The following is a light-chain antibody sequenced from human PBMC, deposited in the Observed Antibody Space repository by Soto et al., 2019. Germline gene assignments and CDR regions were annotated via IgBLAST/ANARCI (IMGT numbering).Light chain of an antibody. CDR1: QSIGTW. CDR2: KAS. CDR3: QQYNTYPLT. Sequence: DTQTTQTHTTQYASVGDRVTITRRASQSIGTWLAWYQQKPGKAPKLLIYKASSLEGGVPSRFSGSGSGTEFNITVSSLQPDDFATYYCQQYNTYPLTFGGGTKVDTK. V-gene: IGKV1-5*03. J-gene: IGKJ4*01.